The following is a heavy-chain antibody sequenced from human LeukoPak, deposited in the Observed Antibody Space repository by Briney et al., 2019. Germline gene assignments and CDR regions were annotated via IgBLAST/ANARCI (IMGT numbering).Heavy chain of an antibody. CDR2: INPSGGST. CDR3: ATIGYSYGYGFDY. CDR1: GYTFTSYY. Sequence: ASVKVSCKASGYTFTSYYMHWVRQAPGQGLEWMGIINPSGGSTSYAQKFQGRVTMTRDTSTNTVYMELSSLRSEDTAVYYCATIGYSYGYGFDYWGQGTLVTVSS. V-gene: IGHV1-46*01. J-gene: IGHJ4*02. D-gene: IGHD5-18*01.